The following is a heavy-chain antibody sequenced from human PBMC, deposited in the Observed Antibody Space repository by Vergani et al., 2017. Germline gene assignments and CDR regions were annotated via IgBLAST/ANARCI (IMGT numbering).Heavy chain of an antibody. J-gene: IGHJ4*02. CDR1: GFTFSDYY. Sequence: QVQLVESGGGLVKPGGSLRLSCAASGFTFSDYYMSWIRQAPGKGLEWVSYISSSSSYTNYADSVKGRFTIASDNAKNSLYLQMNSLRAEDTAVYYCARSRSDGYGFDYWGQGTLVTVSS. V-gene: IGHV3-11*05. D-gene: IGHD5-24*01. CDR2: ISSSSSYT. CDR3: ARSRSDGYGFDY.